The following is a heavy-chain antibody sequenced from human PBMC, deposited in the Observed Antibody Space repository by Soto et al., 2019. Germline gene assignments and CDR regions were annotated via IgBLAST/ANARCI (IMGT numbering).Heavy chain of an antibody. V-gene: IGHV1-69*02. J-gene: IGHJ4*02. Sequence: QVQLVQSGAEVKKPGSSVKVSCKASGGTFSSYTISWVRQAPGQGLEWMGRIIPILGIANYAQKFQGRVPITADKSTSTAYMELSSLRSEDTAVYYCASEVANPPNYFDYWGQGTLVTVSS. D-gene: IGHD2-15*01. CDR1: GGTFSSYT. CDR3: ASEVANPPNYFDY. CDR2: IIPILGIA.